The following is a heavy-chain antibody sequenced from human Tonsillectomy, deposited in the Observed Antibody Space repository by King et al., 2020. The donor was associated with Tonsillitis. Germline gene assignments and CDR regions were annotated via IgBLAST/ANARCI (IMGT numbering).Heavy chain of an antibody. Sequence: QLQESGPGLVKPSQTLSLTCTVSGGSISGGAYYWSWIRQHPGKGLEWIGDIYDSENTYYNPPLKSRLSRSVDTSKNQFSLRLSSVTAADTAVYYCGRYAGGGFDPWGQGTLVTVSS. CDR3: GRYAGGGFDP. J-gene: IGHJ5*02. CDR1: GGSISGGAYY. V-gene: IGHV4-31*03. D-gene: IGHD2-15*01. CDR2: IYDSENT.